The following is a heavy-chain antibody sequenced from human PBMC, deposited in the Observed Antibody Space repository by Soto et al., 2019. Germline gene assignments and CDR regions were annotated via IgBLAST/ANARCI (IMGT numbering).Heavy chain of an antibody. J-gene: IGHJ2*01. D-gene: IGHD4-17*01. CDR2: ISGSGGST. Sequence: EVQLLESGGGLVQPGGSLRLSCAASGFTFSSYAMKWVRQAPGKGLEWVSVISGSGGSTYYADSVKGRFTISRDNSKNPMYMQMTSLRAEGTAVYYCAKRTVGWYFDLWGRGTLVTVSS. V-gene: IGHV3-23*01. CDR3: AKRTVGWYFDL. CDR1: GFTFSSYA.